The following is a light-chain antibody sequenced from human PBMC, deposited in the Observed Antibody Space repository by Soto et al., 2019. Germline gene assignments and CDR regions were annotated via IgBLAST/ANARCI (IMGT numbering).Light chain of an antibody. Sequence: DIVLTQSPGTLSLSPGERATLSCRASPRPSNNYLAWYQPKPSHSPRRLIYGASNRASGIPDRFSRSRSGTDFTLTISRLEREDFAVYYCQHYGSSGRFGKGTKVDIK. J-gene: IGKJ1*01. CDR3: QHYGSSGR. CDR2: GAS. CDR1: PRPSNNY. V-gene: IGKV3-20*01.